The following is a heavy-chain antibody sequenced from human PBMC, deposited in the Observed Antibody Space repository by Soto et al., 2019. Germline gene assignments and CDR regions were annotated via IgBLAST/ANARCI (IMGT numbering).Heavy chain of an antibody. CDR2: INHSGST. V-gene: IGHV4-34*01. D-gene: IGHD6-13*01. CDR1: GGSFSGYY. CDR3: ARGSGSSWYPYYYYMDG. Sequence: PSETLSLTCAVYGGSFSGYYWSWIRQPPGKGLEWIGEINHSGSTNYNPSLKSRVTISVDTSKNQFSLKLSSVTAADTAVYYCARGSGSSWYPYYYYMDGWGKGTTVTVSS. J-gene: IGHJ6*03.